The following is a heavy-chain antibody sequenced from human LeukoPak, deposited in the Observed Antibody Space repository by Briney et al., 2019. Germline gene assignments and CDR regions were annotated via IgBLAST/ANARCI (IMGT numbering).Heavy chain of an antibody. D-gene: IGHD6-13*01. V-gene: IGHV4-61*01. CDR3: ARGAAAGKGDAFDI. Sequence: SETLSLTCTVSGGSISSSPYYWSWIRQPPGKGLEWIGYIYYSGSTNYNPSLKSRVTISVDTSKNQFSLKLSSVTAADTAVYYCARGAAAGKGDAFDIWGQGTMVTVSS. J-gene: IGHJ3*02. CDR2: IYYSGST. CDR1: GGSISSSPYY.